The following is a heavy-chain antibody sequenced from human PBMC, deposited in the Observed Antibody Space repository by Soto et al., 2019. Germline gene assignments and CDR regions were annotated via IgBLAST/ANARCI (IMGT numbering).Heavy chain of an antibody. CDR3: ARVFSSGSGWMYYFGF. Sequence: QVQLQESGTGLVKPSETLSLTCTVSSDSIAGENWWCWVRQPPGMGLEWIGEIFHTGGTNFNPSLKSRVTTEVDKSKNQFALNLSSATAADTAVYYCARVFSSGSGWMYYFGFWCQGTLVAVSS. V-gene: IGHV4-4*02. J-gene: IGHJ4*02. CDR1: SDSIAGENW. D-gene: IGHD6-25*01. CDR2: IFHTGGT.